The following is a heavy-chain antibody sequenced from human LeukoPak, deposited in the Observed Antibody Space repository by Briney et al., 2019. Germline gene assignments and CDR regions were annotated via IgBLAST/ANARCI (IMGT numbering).Heavy chain of an antibody. CDR2: INDDGSEV. D-gene: IGHD6-19*01. V-gene: IGHV3-7*01. CDR1: GFTFSNYW. J-gene: IGHJ4*02. Sequence: GGSLRLSCAVSGFTFSNYWMTWVRQAPGKGLEWVANINDDGSEVYYVDSVKGRFTISRDNAKNSLYLQMSSLRAEDTAVYYCARDSDSSGWYIVPYYFDYWGQGTLVTVSS. CDR3: ARDSDSSGWYIVPYYFDY.